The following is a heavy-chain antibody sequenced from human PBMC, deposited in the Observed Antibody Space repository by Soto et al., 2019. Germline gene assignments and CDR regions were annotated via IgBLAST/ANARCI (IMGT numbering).Heavy chain of an antibody. CDR1: GFSFSTYW. CDR2: IKQDGGEI. V-gene: IGHV3-7*01. Sequence: GGSLRLSCAASGFSFSTYWMTWVRQAPGKGLEWVANIKQDGGEIYYVDSVKGRFTISRDNAKNSLYLQMNSLRAEDTAVYYCARGFCGGSCYSVWGPGTLVTVSS. D-gene: IGHD2-15*01. J-gene: IGHJ4*02. CDR3: ARGFCGGSCYSV.